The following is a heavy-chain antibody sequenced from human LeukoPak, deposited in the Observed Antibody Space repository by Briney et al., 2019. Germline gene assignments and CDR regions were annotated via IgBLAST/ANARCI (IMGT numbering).Heavy chain of an antibody. CDR1: GGSISGSSYY. CDR2: IYYSGST. V-gene: IGHV4-39*07. CDR3: ARETAAAPANWFDP. J-gene: IGHJ5*02. Sequence: SETLSLTCTVSGGSISGSSYYWGWIRQPPGKGLEWIGSIYYSGSTYYNPSLKSRVTISVDTSKNQFSLKLSSVTAADTAVYYCARETAAAPANWFDPWGQGTLVTVSS. D-gene: IGHD6-13*01.